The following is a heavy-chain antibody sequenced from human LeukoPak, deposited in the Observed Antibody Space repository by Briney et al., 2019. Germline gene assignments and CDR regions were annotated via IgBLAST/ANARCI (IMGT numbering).Heavy chain of an antibody. D-gene: IGHD2-8*01. V-gene: IGHV3-23*01. CDR3: AKDQIVLMVYAPSDY. CDR2: ISGSGGST. Sequence: PGGSLRLSCAASGFTFSSYAMSWVRQAPGKGLEWVSAISGSGGSTYYADSVKGRFTISRDNSKNTLYLQMNSLRAEDTAVYYCAKDQIVLMVYAPSDYWGQGTLVTVSS. CDR1: GFTFSSYA. J-gene: IGHJ4*02.